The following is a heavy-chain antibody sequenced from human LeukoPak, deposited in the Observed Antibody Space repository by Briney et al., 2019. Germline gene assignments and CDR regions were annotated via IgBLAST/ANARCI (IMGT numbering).Heavy chain of an antibody. Sequence: PGGSLRLSCAASGFTFSSYSMNWVRQAPGKGLEWVSSISSSSSYIYYADSVKGRFTISRDNAKNSLYLQMNSLRAEDTAVYYCARSTYYYDSSGYKSDPYYFDYWGQGTLVTVSS. J-gene: IGHJ4*02. V-gene: IGHV3-21*01. CDR2: ISSSSSYI. D-gene: IGHD3-22*01. CDR3: ARSTYYYDSSGYKSDPYYFDY. CDR1: GFTFSSYS.